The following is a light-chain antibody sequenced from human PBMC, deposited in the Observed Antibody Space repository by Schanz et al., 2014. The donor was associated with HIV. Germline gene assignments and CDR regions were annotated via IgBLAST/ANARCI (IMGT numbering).Light chain of an antibody. CDR2: EVT. CDR1: SSDVGGYNY. V-gene: IGLV2-8*01. CDR3: SSYTIINTGV. Sequence: QFALTQPPSASGSPGQSVTISCTGTSSDVGGYNYVSWYQQHPGKAPKIMIYEVTKRASGVPDRFSGSKSGNTASLSISGLQAEDEADYYCSSYTIINTGVFGGGTKPTVL. J-gene: IGLJ3*02.